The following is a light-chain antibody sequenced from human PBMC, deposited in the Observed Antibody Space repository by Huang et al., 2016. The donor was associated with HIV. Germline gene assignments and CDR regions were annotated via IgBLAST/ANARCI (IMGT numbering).Light chain of an antibody. V-gene: IGKV3-11*01. Sequence: ETVLTQSPATLSLYPGERATLSCRASKSVKSYLAWYQQKPGQTPRRLIYDAANRATGIPARFSGSGSGTDFTLTISSLEPEDFAVYYCQQRKYWPPITFGQGTRLEIK. J-gene: IGKJ5*01. CDR1: KSVKSY. CDR3: QQRKYWPPIT. CDR2: DAA.